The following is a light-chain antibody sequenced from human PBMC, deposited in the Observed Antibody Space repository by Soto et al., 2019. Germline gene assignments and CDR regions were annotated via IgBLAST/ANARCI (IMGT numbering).Light chain of an antibody. V-gene: IGKV2-28*01. CDR3: MQLLQTPLT. CDR1: QSLLYSNGYNY. CDR2: LGS. Sequence: DIVMTQSPLSLPVTPGEPASISCRSSQSLLYSNGYNYVDWYLQKPGQPPQLLIFLGSSRASGVPDRFNGSGSGTDFTLRITTVEAEDVGVYYCMQLLQTPLTFGGGTKLEIK. J-gene: IGKJ4*01.